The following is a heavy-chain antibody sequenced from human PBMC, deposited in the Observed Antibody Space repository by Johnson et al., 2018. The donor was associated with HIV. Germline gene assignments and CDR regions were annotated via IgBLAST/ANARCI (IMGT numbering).Heavy chain of an antibody. D-gene: IGHD4-17*01. Sequence: MLLVESGGGVVRPGGSLRLSCAASGFTFSSYAMSWVRQAPGKGLEWVSAIGTAGDTYYPGSVKGRFTISRENAKNSLYLQMNSLRAEDTALYYCAKDIGVTTPWDAFDIWGQGTMVTVSS. J-gene: IGHJ3*02. CDR3: AKDIGVTTPWDAFDI. CDR1: GFTFSSYA. CDR2: IGTAGDT. V-gene: IGHV3-13*01.